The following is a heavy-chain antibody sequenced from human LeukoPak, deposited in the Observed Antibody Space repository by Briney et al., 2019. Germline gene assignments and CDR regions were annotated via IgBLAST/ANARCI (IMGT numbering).Heavy chain of an antibody. D-gene: IGHD6-13*01. CDR2: IYPGDSDT. J-gene: IGHJ3*02. CDR1: GYSFTNYW. Sequence: GESLKISCKGSGYSFTNYWIGWVRQMPGKGLEWMGIIYPGDSDTRYSPSFQGQVTISADKSIGTAYLQWGSLKASDTAMYYCARQQGEQQLVGNAFDIWGQGTMVTVSS. CDR3: ARQQGEQQLVGNAFDI. V-gene: IGHV5-51*01.